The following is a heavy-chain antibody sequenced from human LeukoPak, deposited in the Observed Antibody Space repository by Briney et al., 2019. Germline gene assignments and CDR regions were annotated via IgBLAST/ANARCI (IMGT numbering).Heavy chain of an antibody. CDR3: AKEGVFDYYGSGSLYYFDY. CDR1: GFTFSSYA. D-gene: IGHD3-10*01. Sequence: GGYLRLSCAASGFTFSSYAMSWVRQAPGKGLEWVSALSGSGGSTYYADSVKGRFTISRDSSKNTLYLQMNSLRAEDTAVYYCAKEGVFDYYGSGSLYYFDYWGQGTLVTVSS. CDR2: LSGSGGST. J-gene: IGHJ4*02. V-gene: IGHV3-23*01.